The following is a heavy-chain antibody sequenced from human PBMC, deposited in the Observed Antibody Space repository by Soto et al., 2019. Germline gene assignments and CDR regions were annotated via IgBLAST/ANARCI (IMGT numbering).Heavy chain of an antibody. CDR2: ISWDGGST. V-gene: IGHV3-43*01. D-gene: IGHD1-26*01. Sequence: EVQLVESGGVVVQPGGSLRISCAASGFTFDDYTMHWVRQAPGKGLEWVSLISWDGGSTYYADSVKGRFTISRDNSKNSLYLQMNSLRTEDTALYYCAKDTLRWELLGDFDYWGQGTLVTVSS. CDR3: AKDTLRWELLGDFDY. CDR1: GFTFDDYT. J-gene: IGHJ4*02.